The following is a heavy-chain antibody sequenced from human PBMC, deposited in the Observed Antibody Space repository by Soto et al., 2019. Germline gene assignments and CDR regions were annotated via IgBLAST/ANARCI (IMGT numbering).Heavy chain of an antibody. J-gene: IGHJ4*02. Sequence: DVNLVQSGGGVAQPGGSLRLSCVGSGLNFETYVLSWVRHAPGKGLEWVSGISGTGERTWYADSVRGRFTVSRDNSANIVYLHLDSLRAGDTATYYCAKPPPTYSSTSEGHQFDRWGQGSLVTVSS. CDR3: AKPPPTYSSTSEGHQFDR. V-gene: IGHV3-23*04. CDR1: GLNFETYV. CDR2: ISGTGERT. D-gene: IGHD4-4*01.